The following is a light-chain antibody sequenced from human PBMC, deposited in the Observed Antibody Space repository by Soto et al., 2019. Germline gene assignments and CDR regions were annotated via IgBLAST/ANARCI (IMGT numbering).Light chain of an antibody. J-gene: IGKJ5*01. Sequence: DIQMTQSPPSLSASVGDRVTITCRASQSISNFLNWYQQKPGKAPKLLIYAASSLQSGVPSRFSGSGSGTDFTLTISSLQPEDFGTYYCQQSNSGNSFGQGTRLEIK. V-gene: IGKV1-39*01. CDR3: QQSNSGNS. CDR2: AAS. CDR1: QSISNF.